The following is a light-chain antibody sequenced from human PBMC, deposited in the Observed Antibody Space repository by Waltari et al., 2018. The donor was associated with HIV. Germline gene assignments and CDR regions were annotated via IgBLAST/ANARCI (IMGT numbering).Light chain of an antibody. CDR1: QLGHHY. V-gene: IGLV3-1*01. Sequence: SYELTQPPSVCVSSGQTASVTCSGVQLGHHYVSWYQQRSGQAPPLVSYQDNHRPPGIPERVSGSTSENTATLTINETQPLDEAEYSCQAWDGGTIVFGGGTKLNVL. J-gene: IGLJ3*02. CDR2: QDN. CDR3: QAWDGGTIV.